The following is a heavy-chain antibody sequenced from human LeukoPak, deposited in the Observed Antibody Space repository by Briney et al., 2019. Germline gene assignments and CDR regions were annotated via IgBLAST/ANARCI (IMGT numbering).Heavy chain of an antibody. CDR3: AKSGSSSSEGGDFDY. Sequence: GGSLRLSCAASGFTFDDYAMHWVRQAPGKGLEWVSGISWNSGSIGYADSVKGRFTISRDNAKNSLYLQMNSLRAEDMALYYCAKSGSSSSEGGDFDYWGQGTLVTVSS. CDR1: GFTFDDYA. V-gene: IGHV3-9*03. CDR2: ISWNSGSI. D-gene: IGHD6-6*01. J-gene: IGHJ4*02.